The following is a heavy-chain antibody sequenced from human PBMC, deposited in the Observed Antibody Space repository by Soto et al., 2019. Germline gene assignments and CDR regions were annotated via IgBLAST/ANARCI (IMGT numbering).Heavy chain of an antibody. J-gene: IGHJ4*02. CDR2: ISHSGST. Sequence: SETLSLTCAVYGGSFSGYYWSWIRQPPGKGLEWIGEISHSGSTNYNPSLKSRVTISVDTSKNQFSLKLSSVTAADTAVYYCVGGAAAGTEGYWGQGTLVTVSS. CDR1: GGSFSGYY. CDR3: VGGAAAGTEGY. D-gene: IGHD6-13*01. V-gene: IGHV4-34*01.